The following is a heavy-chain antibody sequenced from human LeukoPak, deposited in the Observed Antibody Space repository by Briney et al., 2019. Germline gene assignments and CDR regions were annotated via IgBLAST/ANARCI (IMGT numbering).Heavy chain of an antibody. D-gene: IGHD3-22*01. CDR1: GFTFSDYS. V-gene: IGHV3-21*04. J-gene: IGHJ4*02. Sequence: GGSLRLSCAASGFTFSDYSMNWVRQTPRKRLEWVSCISGSGSYIYYADSVKGRFTISRDNAKKSLYLQLNSLRAEDTAVYYCARDGEFYYDRSSYWGQGSLVTVSS. CDR2: ISGSGSYI. CDR3: ARDGEFYYDRSSY.